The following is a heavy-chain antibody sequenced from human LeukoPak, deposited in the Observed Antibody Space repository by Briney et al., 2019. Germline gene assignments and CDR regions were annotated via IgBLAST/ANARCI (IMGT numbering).Heavy chain of an antibody. J-gene: IGHJ4*02. CDR2: INHSGST. V-gene: IGHV4-34*01. CDR1: GGSFSGYY. CDR3: ARGLWWYYFDY. Sequence: SETLSLTCAVYGGSFSGYYWSWIRQPPGKGLEWIGEINHSGSTNYNPSLKSRVTISVDTSKNQFSLKLSSVTAADTAVYYCARGLWWYYFDYWGQGTLVTVSS. D-gene: IGHD4/OR15-4a*01.